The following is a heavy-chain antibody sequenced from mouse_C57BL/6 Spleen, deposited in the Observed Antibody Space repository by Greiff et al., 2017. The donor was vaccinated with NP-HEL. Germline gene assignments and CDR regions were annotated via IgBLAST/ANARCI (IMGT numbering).Heavy chain of an antibody. CDR2: IYPGDGDT. J-gene: IGHJ2*01. Sequence: VQLQESGPELVKPGASVKISCKASGYAFSSSWMNWVKQRPGKGLEWIGRIYPGDGDTNYNGKFKGKATLTADKSSSTAYMQLSSLTSEDSAVYFCARQDGSSYLYFDYWGQGTTLTVSS. CDR3: ARQDGSSYLYFDY. V-gene: IGHV1-82*01. D-gene: IGHD1-1*01. CDR1: GYAFSSSW.